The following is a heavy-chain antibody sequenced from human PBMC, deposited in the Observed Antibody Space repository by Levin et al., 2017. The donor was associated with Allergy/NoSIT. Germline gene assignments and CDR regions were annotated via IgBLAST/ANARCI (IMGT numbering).Heavy chain of an antibody. CDR1: GFTFSSYS. CDR2: ISSSSSTI. CDR3: ARAGRSTYYYGSGSYRSYYYGMDV. V-gene: IGHV3-48*02. D-gene: IGHD3-10*01. Sequence: GGSLRLSCAASGFTFSSYSMNWVRQAPGKGLEWVSYISSSSSTIYYADSVKGRFTISRDNAKNSLYLQMNSLRDEDTAVYYCARAGRSTYYYGSGSYRSYYYGMDVWGQGTTVTVSS. J-gene: IGHJ6*02.